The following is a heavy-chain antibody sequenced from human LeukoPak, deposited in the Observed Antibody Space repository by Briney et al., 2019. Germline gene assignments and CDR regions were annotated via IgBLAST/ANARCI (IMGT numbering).Heavy chain of an antibody. Sequence: GGSLRLSCAVSGFTFSNYTMNWVRQAPGKGLEWVSGITGSGGSTYYADSVKGRFTISRDNSKNTLFLQMNSLRAEDTAVYYCAKVGVMRSSVWFRGDYFDFWGQGTLVTVSS. J-gene: IGHJ4*02. D-gene: IGHD6-19*01. CDR3: AKVGVMRSSVWFRGDYFDF. CDR2: ITGSGGST. V-gene: IGHV3-23*01. CDR1: GFTFSNYT.